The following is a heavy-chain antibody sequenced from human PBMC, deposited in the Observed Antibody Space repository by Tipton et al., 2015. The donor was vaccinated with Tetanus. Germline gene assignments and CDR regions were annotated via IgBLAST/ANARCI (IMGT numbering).Heavy chain of an antibody. J-gene: IGHJ4*02. Sequence: TLSLTCTVSGGSFSSSNDYWAWIRQPPGKGLEWIGSVFDSGTSYYNPSLKSRVTISVDTSKNHFSLRLSSVTAAEMAVYYCAEGRRFCSSNSCHEYYFDSWGRGTLVTVPS. CDR2: VFDSGTS. CDR1: GGSFSSSNDY. CDR3: AEGRRFCSSNSCHEYYFDS. D-gene: IGHD2-2*01. V-gene: IGHV4-39*02.